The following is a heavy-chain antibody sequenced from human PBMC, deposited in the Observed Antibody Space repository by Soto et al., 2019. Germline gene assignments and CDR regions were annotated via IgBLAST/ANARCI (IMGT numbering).Heavy chain of an antibody. CDR2: IYWDDDK. D-gene: IGHD6-13*01. CDR1: GFSLSTSGVG. J-gene: IGHJ4*02. Sequence: QITLKESGPTLVKPTQSLTLTCTFSGFSLSTSGVGVGWIRQPPGKALEWLALIYWDDDKRYSPSLKSRLTITKDTSKNQVVLTMTNMDPVDTATYYCAHRRGIDYEPSVFDYWGQGTLVTVSS. CDR3: AHRRGIDYEPSVFDY. V-gene: IGHV2-5*02.